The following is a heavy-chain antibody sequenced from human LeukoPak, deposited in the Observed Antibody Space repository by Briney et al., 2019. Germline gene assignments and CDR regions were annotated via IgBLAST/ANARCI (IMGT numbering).Heavy chain of an antibody. D-gene: IGHD1-26*01. CDR1: GGSISSYY. J-gene: IGHJ2*01. CDR3: ARGPVGAKGDWYFDL. V-gene: IGHV4-59*01. CDR2: IYYSGST. Sequence: PSETLSLTCTVSGGSISSYYWSWIRQPPGKGLERIGYIYYSGSTNYNPSLKSRVTISVDTSKNQFSLKLSSVTAADTAVYYCARGPVGAKGDWYFDLWGRGTLVTVSS.